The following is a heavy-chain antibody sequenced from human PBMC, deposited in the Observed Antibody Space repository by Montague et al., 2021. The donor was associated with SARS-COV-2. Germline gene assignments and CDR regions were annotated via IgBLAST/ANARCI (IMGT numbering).Heavy chain of an antibody. D-gene: IGHD2-8*01. Sequence: FRSFSWAASGFSFSSFSMHWVRQAPGKGLESLAVVSTDVNEKYYSGSVRGRFTISRDNSKNTVSLQVNSLRVEDTAVYYCVRDPGMNGLDIWGQGTRVTVSS. J-gene: IGHJ3*02. CDR3: VRDPGMNGLDI. V-gene: IGHV3-30*04. CDR2: VSTDVNEK. CDR1: GFSFSSFS.